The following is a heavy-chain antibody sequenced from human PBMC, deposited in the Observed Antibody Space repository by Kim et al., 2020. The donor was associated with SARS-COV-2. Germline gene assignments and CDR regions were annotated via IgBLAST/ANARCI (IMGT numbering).Heavy chain of an antibody. D-gene: IGHD5-12*01. Sequence: SADSVKGRFTISRDNSKNTLYLQMNSLRAEDTAVYYCARVTDGYNWYFDLWGRGTLVTVSS. CDR3: ARVTDGYNWYFDL. J-gene: IGHJ2*01. V-gene: IGHV3-33*01.